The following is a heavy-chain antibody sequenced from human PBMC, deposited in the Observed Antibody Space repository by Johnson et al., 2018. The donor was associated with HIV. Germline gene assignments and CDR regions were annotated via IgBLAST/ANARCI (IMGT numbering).Heavy chain of an antibody. CDR1: GFTFSSYA. Sequence: QLQLVESGGGVVQPGRSLRLSCAASGFTFSSYAMHWVRQAPGKGLEWGTVISYDGNNKYYADSVKGRFTISRDNSKNTLYLQMNSLRAEDTAVYYCARGLRSGIVVVYDAFDIWGQGTMVTVSS. J-gene: IGHJ3*02. CDR2: ISYDGNNK. V-gene: IGHV3-30*14. CDR3: ARGLRSGIVVVYDAFDI. D-gene: IGHD3-22*01.